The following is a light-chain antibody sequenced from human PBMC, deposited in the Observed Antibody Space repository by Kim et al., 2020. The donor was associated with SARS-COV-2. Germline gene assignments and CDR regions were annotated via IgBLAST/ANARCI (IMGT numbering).Light chain of an antibody. Sequence: SASLGDRVPITCRASQSISSWLAWYQQKPGKAPKLLIYKASSLESGVPSRFSGSGSGTEFTLTISSLQPDDFATYYCQQYNSYKYTFGQGTKLEI. CDR2: KAS. CDR1: QSISSW. J-gene: IGKJ2*01. V-gene: IGKV1-5*03. CDR3: QQYNSYKYT.